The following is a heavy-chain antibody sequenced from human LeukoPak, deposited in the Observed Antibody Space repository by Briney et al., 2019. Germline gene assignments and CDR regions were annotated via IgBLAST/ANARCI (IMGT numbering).Heavy chain of an antibody. D-gene: IGHD3-3*01. CDR1: GGSISSYY. CDR3: ARVGLGSFGVVIRYYFDY. J-gene: IGHJ4*02. Sequence: SETLSLTCTVSGGSISSYYWSWIRQPAGKGLEWIGRMYTSGSTNYNPSLKSRVTMSVDTSKNQFSLKLSSVTAADTAVYYCARVGLGSFGVVIRYYFDYWGQGTLVTVS. CDR2: MYTSGST. V-gene: IGHV4-4*07.